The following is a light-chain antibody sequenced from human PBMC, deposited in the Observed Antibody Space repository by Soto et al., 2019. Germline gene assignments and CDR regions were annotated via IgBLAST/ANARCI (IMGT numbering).Light chain of an antibody. J-gene: IGLJ1*01. Sequence: QSALTQPASVSGSPGQSITISCTGTSSDVGGYNYVSWHQQHPGKVPKLMIYDVSYRPSGVSNRFSGSKSGNTASLTISGLQAEDEADYYCSSYTISSTYVFGTGTKLTVL. CDR1: SSDVGGYNY. V-gene: IGLV2-14*01. CDR2: DVS. CDR3: SSYTISSTYV.